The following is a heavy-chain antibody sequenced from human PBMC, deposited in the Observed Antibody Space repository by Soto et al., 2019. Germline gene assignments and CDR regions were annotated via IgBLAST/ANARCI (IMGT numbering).Heavy chain of an antibody. CDR3: ARGASADPYYYDSSGYPFPMDV. CDR2: INPYNGKT. V-gene: IGHV1-18*01. D-gene: IGHD3-22*01. J-gene: IGHJ6*02. Sequence: ASVKVSCKASGYIFTSWRITWVRQAPRQGLEYKGWINPYNGKTNYAQKFQGRVTMTTDTSTNTAYMELGSLRSDDTALYYCARGASADPYYYDSSGYPFPMDVWGQGTTVTVSS. CDR1: GYIFTSWR.